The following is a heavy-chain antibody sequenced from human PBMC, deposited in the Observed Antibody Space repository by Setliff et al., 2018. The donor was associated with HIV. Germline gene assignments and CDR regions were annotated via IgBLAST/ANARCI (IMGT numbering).Heavy chain of an antibody. CDR1: GAPISSGT. CDR3: ARLTTTYYYDSSAYYHPV. V-gene: IGHV4-59*04. Sequence: SETLSLTCIVSGAPISSGTWSWIRQPPGKGLEWTGSIYHTGRTYYNRSLESRLTISIDTSKNQFSLKLSSVTAADTAVYYCARLTTTYYYDSSAYYHPVWGQGTLVTVSS. J-gene: IGHJ4*02. CDR2: IYHTGRT. D-gene: IGHD3-22*01.